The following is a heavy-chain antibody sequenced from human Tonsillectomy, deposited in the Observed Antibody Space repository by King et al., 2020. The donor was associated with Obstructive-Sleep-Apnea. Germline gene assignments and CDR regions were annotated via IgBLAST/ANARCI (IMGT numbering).Heavy chain of an antibody. J-gene: IGHJ6*02. D-gene: IGHD3-10*01. CDR2: IYHSGST. Sequence: VQLQESGPGLVKPSGTLSLTCAVSGGSISNNNWWSWVRQRPGKGLEWIGEIYHSGSTNYNPSLSSRVTISVDKSKNHFSLNLSSVTAADTAVYYCARPVPGDYYYNGMDVWGQGTTVTVSS. V-gene: IGHV4-4*02. CDR1: GGSISNNNW. CDR3: ARPVPGDYYYNGMDV.